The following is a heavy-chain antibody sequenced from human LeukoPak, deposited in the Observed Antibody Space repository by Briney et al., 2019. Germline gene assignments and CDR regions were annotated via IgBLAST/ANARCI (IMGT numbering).Heavy chain of an antibody. CDR1: GGPFCAYY. J-gene: IGHJ5*02. CDR2: VTHSGSI. CDR3: ARGRRSGLSGAVDH. D-gene: IGHD6-19*01. Sequence: PSETLSLTCAVYGGPFCAYYWFWIRQPPGKGLEWIGEVTHSGSINYNPSLKSRITISVDTSKNQFSLRVTSVTAADTAVYYCARGRRSGLSGAVDHWGQGTLVTVSS. V-gene: IGHV4-34*01.